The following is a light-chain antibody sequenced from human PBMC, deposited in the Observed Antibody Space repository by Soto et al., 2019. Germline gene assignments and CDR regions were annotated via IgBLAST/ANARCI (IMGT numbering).Light chain of an antibody. V-gene: IGKV1-5*01. CDR3: QQYNSYSRT. CDR2: DAS. CDR1: QSISSW. Sequence: DIQMTQSPSTLSASVGDRVTITCRASQSISSWLAWYQQRPGKAPKLLIYDASSLESGVPSRFSGSGSGTKFTFTISSLQTDDFATYYCQQYNSYSRTFGQGTKVDIK. J-gene: IGKJ1*01.